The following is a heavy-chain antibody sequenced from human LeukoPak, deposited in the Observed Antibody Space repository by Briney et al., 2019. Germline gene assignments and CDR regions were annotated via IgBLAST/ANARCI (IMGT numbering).Heavy chain of an antibody. CDR3: ARDRGPRTGFMVREAYDY. CDR1: GFTFSSYW. V-gene: IGHV3-74*01. J-gene: IGHJ4*02. Sequence: GGSLRLSCAASGFTFSSYWMHWVRQAPGKGLVWVSRINSDGSSTSYADSVKGRFSISRDNAKNTLYLQMSSRRAEDTAVYYCARDRGPRTGFMVREAYDYWGQGTLVTVSS. D-gene: IGHD3-10*01. CDR2: INSDGSST.